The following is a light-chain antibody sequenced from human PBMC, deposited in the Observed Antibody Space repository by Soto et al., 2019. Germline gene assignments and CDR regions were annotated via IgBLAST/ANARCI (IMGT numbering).Light chain of an antibody. J-gene: IGKJ2*01. CDR1: QSVLYSSNNKNY. Sequence: DIVMTQSPDSLAVSLGERATINCMSSQSVLYSSNNKNYLAWYQQRPGQPPKLLIYWASTRESGVPERFSGSGSGTHFILTISSLQAEDVSVYYCQQYYSAPPYTFGQGTKLEIK. CDR3: QQYYSAPPYT. V-gene: IGKV4-1*01. CDR2: WAS.